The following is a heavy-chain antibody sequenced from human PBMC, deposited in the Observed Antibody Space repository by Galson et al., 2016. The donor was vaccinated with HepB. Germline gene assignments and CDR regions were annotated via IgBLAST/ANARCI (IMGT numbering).Heavy chain of an antibody. Sequence: SVKVSCKASGYTFTTYYIHWLRQAPGQGLEWMGIINPGVGITNYAQKFQGRVTMTTDTSTSTVYMEVSSLRSEDTAIYYCARDFVWARQIVGVGGWFDPWGQGTLVTVSS. J-gene: IGHJ5*02. CDR2: INPGVGIT. V-gene: IGHV1-46*01. D-gene: IGHD3-3*01. CDR3: ARDFVWARQIVGVGGWFDP. CDR1: GYTFTTYY.